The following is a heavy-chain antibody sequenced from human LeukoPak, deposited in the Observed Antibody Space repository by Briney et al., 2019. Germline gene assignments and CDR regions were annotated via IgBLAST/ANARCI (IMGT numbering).Heavy chain of an antibody. D-gene: IGHD6-19*01. CDR2: ISSSSSTI. J-gene: IGHJ3*02. Sequence: GGSLRLSCAASGFTFSSYSMNWVRQTPGKGLEWVSYISSSSSTIYYADSVKGRFTISRDNAKNSLYLQMNSLRAEDTAVYYCARDFVAVAGLETDAFDIWGQGTMVTVSS. V-gene: IGHV3-48*01. CDR1: GFTFSSYS. CDR3: ARDFVAVAGLETDAFDI.